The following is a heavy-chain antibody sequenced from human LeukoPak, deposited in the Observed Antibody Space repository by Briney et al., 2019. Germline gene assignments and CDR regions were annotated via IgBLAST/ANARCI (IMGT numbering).Heavy chain of an antibody. Sequence: SVKVSCKASVGTFTSYAISWVRQAPGQGLEWMGRIFPILGIPNYAQNFQGRVTITADKSTSTAYIELSSLRSEDTAVYYCARVTYYDSSGYPEYFHHWGQGTLVTVSS. CDR3: ARVTYYDSSGYPEYFHH. J-gene: IGHJ1*01. V-gene: IGHV1-69*04. CDR2: IFPILGIP. D-gene: IGHD3-22*01. CDR1: VGTFTSYA.